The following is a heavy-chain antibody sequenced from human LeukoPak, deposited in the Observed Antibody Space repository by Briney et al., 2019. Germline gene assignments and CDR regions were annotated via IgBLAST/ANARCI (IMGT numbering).Heavy chain of an antibody. V-gene: IGHV1-2*02. D-gene: IGHD4-17*01. Sequence: ASVKVSCKASGYTFTGYYMHWVRQAPGQGLEWMGWINPNSGGTNYAQKFQGRVTMTRDTSISTAYMELSRLRSDDTAVYYCARDPATHDYGDYVLPSFDHWGQGTLVTVSS. CDR2: INPNSGGT. CDR1: GYTFTGYY. J-gene: IGHJ4*02. CDR3: ARDPATHDYGDYVLPSFDH.